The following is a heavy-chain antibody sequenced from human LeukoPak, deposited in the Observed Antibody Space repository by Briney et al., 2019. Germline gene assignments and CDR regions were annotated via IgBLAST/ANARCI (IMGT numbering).Heavy chain of an antibody. CDR2: ISGSGGST. CDR1: GFTFSSYA. V-gene: IGHV3-23*01. D-gene: IGHD2-2*01. J-gene: IGHJ4*02. CDR3: AERSRTAAPRGYYFEY. Sequence: GGSLRPSCAASGFTFSSYAMSWVRQVPGKGLEWVSAISGSGGSTYYADSVKGRFTISRDNSKNTLYLQMNSLRAEDTAVYYCAERSRTAAPRGYYFEYWGQGTLVTVSS.